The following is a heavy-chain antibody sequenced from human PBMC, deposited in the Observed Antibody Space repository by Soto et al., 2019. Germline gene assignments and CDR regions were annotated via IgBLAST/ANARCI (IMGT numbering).Heavy chain of an antibody. J-gene: IGHJ4*02. V-gene: IGHV3-30-3*01. Sequence: VQLVESGGGVVQPGRSLRLSCAASGFTFSSYAMHWVRQAPGKGLEWVAVISYDGSNKYYADSVKGRFTISRDNSKNTLYLQMNSLRAEDTAVYYCARDSSSLSHFDYWGQGTLVTVSS. CDR2: ISYDGSNK. CDR3: ARDSSSLSHFDY. CDR1: GFTFSSYA. D-gene: IGHD6-13*01.